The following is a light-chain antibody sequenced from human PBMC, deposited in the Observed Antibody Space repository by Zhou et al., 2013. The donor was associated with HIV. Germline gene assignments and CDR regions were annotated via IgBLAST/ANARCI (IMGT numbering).Light chain of an antibody. CDR1: QNVPY. CDR2: GAS. Sequence: EVVMTQSPDTLSLSPGERATLSCRASQNVPYLAWYQQKSGQPPRLLIFGASNRAPDRATGIPDRFSAIGSGTDFTLTISRLEPEDFAVYYCHQYGDSSAPTFGGGTTVEIK. CDR3: HQYGDSSAPT. V-gene: IGKV3-20*01. J-gene: IGKJ4*01.